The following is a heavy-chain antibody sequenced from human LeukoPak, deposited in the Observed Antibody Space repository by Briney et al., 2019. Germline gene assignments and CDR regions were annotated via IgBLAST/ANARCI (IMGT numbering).Heavy chain of an antibody. CDR2: ISGSGGST. J-gene: IGHJ4*02. V-gene: IGHV3-23*01. CDR1: GFTFSSYA. Sequence: PGGSLRLSCAASGFTFSSYAMSWVRQAPGKGLEWVSVISGSGGSTYHAESVKGRFTISRDNSKNTLYLQMNSLSPGDTAVYYCAKDQGYYYDSSGYYYFAYWGQGILVTVSS. CDR3: AKDQGYYYDSSGYYYFAY. D-gene: IGHD3-22*01.